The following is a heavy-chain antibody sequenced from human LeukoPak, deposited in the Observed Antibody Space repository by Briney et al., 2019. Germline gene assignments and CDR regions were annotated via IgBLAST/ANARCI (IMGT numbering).Heavy chain of an antibody. V-gene: IGHV3-23*01. D-gene: IGHD2-2*01. Sequence: PGGSLRLSCAASGFTFSSYAMSWVRQAPGKGLEWVSAISGSGGSTYYADSVKGRFTISRDNSKNTLYLQMNSLRAEDTAVYYCAKSRNIIIVVVPAAEGNWGQGTLVTVSS. CDR2: ISGSGGST. J-gene: IGHJ4*02. CDR1: GFTFSSYA. CDR3: AKSRNIIIVVVPAAEGN.